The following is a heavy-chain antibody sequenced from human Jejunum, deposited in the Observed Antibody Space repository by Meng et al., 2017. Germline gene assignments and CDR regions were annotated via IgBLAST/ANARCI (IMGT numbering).Heavy chain of an antibody. D-gene: IGHD2-21*01. Sequence: VQLVQSGAEVKKPGASVKVPCEASGHTFSDYYIHWVRQAPGQGLEWMGRINPNSGGTDPAQSLQGRVTMTRGTSLGTAFMELSSLRSDDTAMYYCALCGGNCYTADSWGQGTLVTVSS. V-gene: IGHV1-2*06. CDR3: ALCGGNCYTADS. J-gene: IGHJ4*02. CDR1: GHTFSDYY. CDR2: INPNSGGT.